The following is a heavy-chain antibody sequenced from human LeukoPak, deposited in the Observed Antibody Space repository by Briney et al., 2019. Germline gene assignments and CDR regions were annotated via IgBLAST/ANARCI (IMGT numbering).Heavy chain of an antibody. D-gene: IGHD3-22*01. Sequence: PSETLSPTCTVSGGSISSYYWSWIRQPPGKGLEWIGYIYYSGSTNYNPSLKSRVTISVDTSKNQFSLKLSSVTAADTAVYYCARDEVSGSRYYYDMDVWGQGTTVTVSS. J-gene: IGHJ6*02. CDR3: ARDEVSGSRYYYDMDV. V-gene: IGHV4-59*01. CDR1: GGSISSYY. CDR2: IYYSGST.